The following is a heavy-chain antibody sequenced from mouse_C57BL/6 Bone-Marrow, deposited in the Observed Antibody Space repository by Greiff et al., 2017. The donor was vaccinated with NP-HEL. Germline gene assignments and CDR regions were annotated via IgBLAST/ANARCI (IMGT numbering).Heavy chain of an antibody. D-gene: IGHD2-3*01. CDR1: GYTFTSYW. CDR3: ARRGDGYPAWFAY. J-gene: IGHJ3*01. V-gene: IGHV1-55*01. CDR2: IYPGSGST. Sequence: VQLQQPGAELVKPGASVQMSCKASGYTFTSYWITWVKQRPGQGLEWIGDIYPGSGSTNYNEKFKSKATLTVETSSSTAYMHLSSLTSEDTSVYYGARRGDGYPAWFAYWGQGTLVTVSA.